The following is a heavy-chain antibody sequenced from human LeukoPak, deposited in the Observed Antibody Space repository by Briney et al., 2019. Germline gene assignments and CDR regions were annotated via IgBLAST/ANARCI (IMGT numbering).Heavy chain of an antibody. V-gene: IGHV3-49*04. CDR1: GFTFGDYA. J-gene: IGHJ6*03. Sequence: PGGSLRLSCTASGFTFGDYAMSWVRQAPGKGLEWVGFIRSKAYGGTTEYAASVKGRFTISRDDSKSIAYLQMNSLKTEDTAVYYCTRMNSHQRGYYYYYYMDVWGKGTTVTISS. CDR2: IRSKAYGGTT. CDR3: TRMNSHQRGYYYYYYMDV. D-gene: IGHD6-25*01.